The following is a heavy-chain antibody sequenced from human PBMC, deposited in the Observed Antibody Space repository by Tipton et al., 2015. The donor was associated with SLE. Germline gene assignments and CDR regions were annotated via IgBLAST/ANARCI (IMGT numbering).Heavy chain of an antibody. Sequence: QLVQSGPEVKKPGASVKVSCKASGYTFTSYYMHWVRQAPGQGLEWMGIINPSGGSTSYAQKFQGRVTMTRDTSTSTVYMELSSLRSEDTAVYYCARVPSQQPAFDAFDIWGQGTMVTVSS. CDR2: INPSGGST. CDR3: ARVPSQQPAFDAFDI. V-gene: IGHV1-46*01. D-gene: IGHD6-13*01. CDR1: GYTFTSYY. J-gene: IGHJ3*02.